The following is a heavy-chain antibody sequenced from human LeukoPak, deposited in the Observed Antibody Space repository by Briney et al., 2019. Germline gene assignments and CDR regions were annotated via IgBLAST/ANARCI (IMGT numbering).Heavy chain of an antibody. CDR2: ISRDGSYK. J-gene: IGHJ4*02. Sequence: GGSLRLSCAASGFTFSSYGMHWVRQAPGRGLEWVAFISRDGSYKTYADSVKGRFAISRDNSKSTLYLHLNRLRTEDTAVYYCANIPNSFVPDYWGQGSLVTVSS. V-gene: IGHV3-30*02. CDR3: ANIPNSFVPDY. CDR1: GFTFSSYG. D-gene: IGHD3-16*01.